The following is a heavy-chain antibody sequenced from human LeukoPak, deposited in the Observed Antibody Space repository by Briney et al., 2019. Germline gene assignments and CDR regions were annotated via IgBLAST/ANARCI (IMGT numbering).Heavy chain of an antibody. V-gene: IGHV1-2*02. Sequence: GASVKVSCKASGYTFTSHDINWVRQAPGQGLEWMGWINPNSGGTNYAQKFQGRVTMTRDTSISTAYMELSRLRSDDTAVYYCARVRDIVVVPAAIYTTGFDPWGQGTLVTVSS. CDR1: GYTFTSHD. D-gene: IGHD2-2*02. CDR3: ARVRDIVVVPAAIYTTGFDP. CDR2: INPNSGGT. J-gene: IGHJ5*02.